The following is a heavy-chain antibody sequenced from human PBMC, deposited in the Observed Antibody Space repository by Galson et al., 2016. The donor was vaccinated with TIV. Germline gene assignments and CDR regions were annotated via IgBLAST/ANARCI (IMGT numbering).Heavy chain of an antibody. V-gene: IGHV3-48*01. CDR3: ARDVHWYFDL. CDR2: ISTASITI. J-gene: IGHJ2*01. CDR1: GFTFSNYN. Sequence: SLRLSCAASGFTFSNYNMNWVRQAPGKGLEWVSYISTASITIHYADSVKGRFTISREDAKNSLYLQMNSLTTEDTAVYFCARDVHWYFDLWGRGTLVTVSS.